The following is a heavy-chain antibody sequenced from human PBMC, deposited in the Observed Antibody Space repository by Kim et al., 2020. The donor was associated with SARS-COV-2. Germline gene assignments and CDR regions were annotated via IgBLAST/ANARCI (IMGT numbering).Heavy chain of an antibody. V-gene: IGHV1-46*01. D-gene: IGHD4-17*01. CDR3: ARSYGDYTPFDH. J-gene: IGHJ4*02. Sequence: YAQKFQGRVTMTRDKSTSTVYMELRSLRSEDTAVYYCARSYGDYTPFDHWGQGTLVTVSS.